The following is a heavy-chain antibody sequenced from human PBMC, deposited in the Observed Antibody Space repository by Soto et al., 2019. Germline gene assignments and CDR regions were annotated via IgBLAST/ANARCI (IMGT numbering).Heavy chain of an antibody. Sequence: SETLSLTCTVSGDSIRSSSYWGWIRQPPGKGLEWIGSIYSTGNTYYNPSLNSQVTISVDTSKNQFSLNVISVTAADTAVYYCARSNRPPHYYGSGRYGMDVWGQGTTVTVSS. D-gene: IGHD3-10*01. J-gene: IGHJ6*02. CDR2: IYSTGNT. CDR1: GDSIRSSSY. CDR3: ARSNRPPHYYGSGRYGMDV. V-gene: IGHV4-39*01.